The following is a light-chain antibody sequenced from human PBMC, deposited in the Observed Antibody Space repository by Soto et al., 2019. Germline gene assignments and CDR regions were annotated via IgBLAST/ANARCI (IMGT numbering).Light chain of an antibody. CDR3: FSFTSTNTHV. J-gene: IGLJ1*01. CDR1: SSDFGSYKF. Sequence: QSVLTQPASVSGSPGQSVTISCTGTSSDFGSYKFVSWYQHHPGKVPKVIIYETSKRPSGVSDRFSGSKSGNTASLTISGLQAEAEADYYCFSFTSTNTHVFGSGTKVTVL. V-gene: IGLV2-23*01. CDR2: ETS.